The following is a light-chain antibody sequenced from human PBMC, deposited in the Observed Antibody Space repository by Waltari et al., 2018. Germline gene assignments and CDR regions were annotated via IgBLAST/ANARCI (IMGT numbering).Light chain of an antibody. Sequence: QFALTQPASVSGSPGQSITISCTGTSSDIGAYKYVSWYQQHPGKAPKLIIYEVSNRPSGVSNRFSGSKSGNTASLSISGLQAEDEADYYCISFTSSVTYVFGTGTRVTVV. CDR3: ISFTSSVTYV. CDR1: SSDIGAYKY. V-gene: IGLV2-14*01. CDR2: EVS. J-gene: IGLJ1*01.